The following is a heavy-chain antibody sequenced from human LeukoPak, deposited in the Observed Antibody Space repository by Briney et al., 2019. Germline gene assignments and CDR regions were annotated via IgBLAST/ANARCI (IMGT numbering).Heavy chain of an antibody. Sequence: SETLSLTCTVSGGSISSYYWSWIRQPPGKGLEWIGYIYYSGSTNYNSSLKSRVTISVDTSKNQFSLKLSSVTAADTAVYYCAREAAKYYYDSSGFDYWGQGTLVTVSS. V-gene: IGHV4-59*01. D-gene: IGHD3-22*01. CDR3: AREAAKYYYDSSGFDY. J-gene: IGHJ4*02. CDR1: GGSISSYY. CDR2: IYYSGST.